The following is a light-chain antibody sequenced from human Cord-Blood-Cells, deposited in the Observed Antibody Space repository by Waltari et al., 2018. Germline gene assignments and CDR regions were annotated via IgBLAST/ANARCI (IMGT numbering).Light chain of an antibody. Sequence: QSALTQPASVSGSPGQSITISCSGTSSVVGSYNLVSLYQQHPGKAPKLMIYEGSKRPSGVSNRFSGSKSGNTASLTISGLQAEDEADYYCCSYAGSSTWVFGGGTKLTVL. J-gene: IGLJ3*02. CDR1: SSVVGSYNL. CDR2: EGS. V-gene: IGLV2-23*01. CDR3: CSYAGSSTWV.